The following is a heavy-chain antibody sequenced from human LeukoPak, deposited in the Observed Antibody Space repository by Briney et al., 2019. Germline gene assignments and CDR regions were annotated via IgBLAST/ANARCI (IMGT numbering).Heavy chain of an antibody. CDR3: AAGYSSGWYVDYYLDY. CDR1: GGTFSSYA. V-gene: IGHV1-69*01. J-gene: IGHJ4*02. D-gene: IGHD6-19*01. CDR2: IIPIFGTA. Sequence: GSSVKVSCKASGGTFSSYAISWVRQAPGQGLEWVGGIIPIFGTANYAQKFQGRVTITADESTSTAYMELSSLRSEDTAVYYCAAGYSSGWYVDYYLDYWGQGTLVTVSS.